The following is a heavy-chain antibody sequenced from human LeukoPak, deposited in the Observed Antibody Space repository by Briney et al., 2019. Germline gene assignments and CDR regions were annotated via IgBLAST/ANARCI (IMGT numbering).Heavy chain of an antibody. J-gene: IGHJ6*03. CDR3: AKDRCSNGIGCYYYYMDV. Sequence: GGSPRLSCAASGFTFSSYSMNWVRQAPGKGLEWVALISNDGGNKYYADSIKGRFTISRDNSKNTLYLQMNSLRPDDTAIYYCAKDRCSNGIGCYYYYMDVWGKGTTVTISS. CDR2: ISNDGGNK. D-gene: IGHD2-8*01. V-gene: IGHV3-30*18. CDR1: GFTFSSYS.